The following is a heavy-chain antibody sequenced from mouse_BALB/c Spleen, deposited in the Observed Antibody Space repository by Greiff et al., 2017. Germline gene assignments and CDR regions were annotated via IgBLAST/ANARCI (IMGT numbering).Heavy chain of an antibody. Sequence: VQLQQSGPGLVAPSQSLSITCTVSGFSLTSYGVHWVRQPPGKGLEWLGVIWAGGTTNYNSALMSRLSISKDNSKNLVFLKMNSLQTDDTAMYYCARDRYFNYAMDYWGQGTSVTVAS. V-gene: IGHV2-9*02. D-gene: IGHD1-1*01. J-gene: IGHJ4*01. CDR3: ARDRYFNYAMDY. CDR2: IWAGGTT. CDR1: GFSLTSYG.